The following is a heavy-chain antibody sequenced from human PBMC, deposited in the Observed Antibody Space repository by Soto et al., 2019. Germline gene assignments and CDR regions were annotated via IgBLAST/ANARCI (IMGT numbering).Heavy chain of an antibody. CDR2: IIPIFGTA. Sequence: QVQLVQSGAEVKKPGSSVKVSCKASEGTFSSYAISWVRQAPGQGLEWMGGIIPIFGTANYAQKFEGRVTITAEESTSTAYMELSSLTSEDTAVYYCARGVAAPGKNCYGYGMDVWGPGTTVTVSS. CDR1: EGTFSSYA. J-gene: IGHJ6*02. V-gene: IGHV1-69*01. D-gene: IGHD6-13*01. CDR3: ARGVAAPGKNCYGYGMDV.